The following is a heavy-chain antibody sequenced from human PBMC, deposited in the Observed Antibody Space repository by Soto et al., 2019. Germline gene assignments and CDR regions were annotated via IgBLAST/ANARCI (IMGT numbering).Heavy chain of an antibody. CDR3: AREGCSSTSCYSRGDPRPMDV. D-gene: IGHD2-2*01. CDR2: ISSSSSYI. V-gene: IGHV3-21*01. Sequence: PGGSLRLSCAASGFTFSSYSMNWVRQAPGEGLEWVSSISSSSSYIYYADSVKGRFTISRDNAKNSLYLQMNSLRAEDTAVYYCAREGCSSTSCYSRGDPRPMDVWGQGTTVTV. J-gene: IGHJ6*02. CDR1: GFTFSSYS.